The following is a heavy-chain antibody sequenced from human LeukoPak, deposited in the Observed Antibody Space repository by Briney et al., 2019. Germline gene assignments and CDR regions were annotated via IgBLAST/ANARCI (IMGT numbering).Heavy chain of an antibody. CDR1: GVSISSSSYY. D-gene: IGHD5-18*01. CDR2: IYYSGST. Sequence: SETLSLTCTVSGVSISSSSYYWGWIRQPPGKGLEWIGSIYYSGSTYYNPSLKSRVTISVDTSKNQFSLKLSSVTAADTAVYYCARLYSSCYGYSFDYWGQGTLVTVSS. CDR3: ARLYSSCYGYSFDY. V-gene: IGHV4-39*01. J-gene: IGHJ4*02.